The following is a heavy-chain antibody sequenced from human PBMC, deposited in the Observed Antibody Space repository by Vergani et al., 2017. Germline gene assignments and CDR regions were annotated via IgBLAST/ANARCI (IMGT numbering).Heavy chain of an antibody. J-gene: IGHJ5*02. CDR1: GYSFTSYW. Sequence: EVQLVQSGAEVKKPGASLKISCKGSGYSFTSYWIGWVRQMPGKGMEWMGIIYPGDSDTRYSPSFQGQVTISSDKSISTAYLQWSSLKASDTAMYYCAIQVCGRMVRGVPSWFDPWGQGTLVTVSS. CDR3: AIQVCGRMVRGVPSWFDP. CDR2: IYPGDSDT. V-gene: IGHV5-51*01. D-gene: IGHD3-10*01.